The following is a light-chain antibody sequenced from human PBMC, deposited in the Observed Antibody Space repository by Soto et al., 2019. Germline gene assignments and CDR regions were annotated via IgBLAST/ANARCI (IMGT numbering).Light chain of an antibody. V-gene: IGLV2-14*01. CDR3: SSYTSSVTLDV. Sequence: QSALTQPASVSGSPGQSITISCTGTSRDVGGYNYVSWYQQHPGKAPKLIIYEVSNRPSGVSNRFSGSKTGNTASLTISGLQAEDEADYYCSSYTSSVTLDVFGTGTKLTVL. CDR2: EVS. J-gene: IGLJ1*01. CDR1: SRDVGGYNY.